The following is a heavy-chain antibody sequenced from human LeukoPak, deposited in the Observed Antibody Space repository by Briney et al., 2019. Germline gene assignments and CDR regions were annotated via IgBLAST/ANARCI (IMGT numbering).Heavy chain of an antibody. V-gene: IGHV4-39*01. CDR3: AGGDYGGIDAFDI. CDR1: GGSISSSSYY. Sequence: PSETLSLTCTVSGGSISSSSYYWGWIRQPPGKGLEWIGSIYYSGSTYYNPSLKSRVTISVDTSKNQFSLKLSSVTAADTAVYYCAGGDYGGIDAFDIWGQGTMVTVSS. CDR2: IYYSGST. D-gene: IGHD4-23*01. J-gene: IGHJ3*02.